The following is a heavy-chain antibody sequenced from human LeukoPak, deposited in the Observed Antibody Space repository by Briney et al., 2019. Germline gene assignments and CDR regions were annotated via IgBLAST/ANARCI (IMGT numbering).Heavy chain of an antibody. CDR2: IFDENNK. J-gene: IGHJ4*02. Sequence: PGRSLRLSCEASGFTFSTFAMHWVRQAPGKGPEWVAVIFDENNKFHADSVKGRFTISRDNSKNTLYLQMNSLRTEDTAVYYCARDPIAAAPGYFDYWGQGTLVTVSS. V-gene: IGHV3-30*04. D-gene: IGHD6-6*01. CDR1: GFTFSTFA. CDR3: ARDPIAAAPGYFDY.